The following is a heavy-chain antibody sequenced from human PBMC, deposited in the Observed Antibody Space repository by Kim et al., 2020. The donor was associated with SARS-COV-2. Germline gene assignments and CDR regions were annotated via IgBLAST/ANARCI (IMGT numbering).Heavy chain of an antibody. D-gene: IGHD3-3*01. CDR3: ARGRVGVVLSPVLGLGPFWKYHSMDV. CDR2: IHQGGAT. CDR1: GGSFSDFS. Sequence: SETLSLTCAVFGGSFSDFSWTWIRQSSGKGLEWIGEIHQGGATNYNPSLKSRVTISLDTSRNQFYLKVTSVTAADTAIYYCARGRVGVVLSPVLGLGPFWKYHSMDVWGQGATVTVS. V-gene: IGHV4-34*01. J-gene: IGHJ6*03.